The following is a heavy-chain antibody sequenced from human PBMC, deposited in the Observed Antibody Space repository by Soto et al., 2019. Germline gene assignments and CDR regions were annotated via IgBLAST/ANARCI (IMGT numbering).Heavy chain of an antibody. CDR3: TRGPRPISTGTGAY. CDR2: IYNDGTYS. J-gene: IGHJ4*02. V-gene: IGHV3-74*01. CDR1: GFIFKMYW. D-gene: IGHD3-10*01. Sequence: GGSLRRSCAASGFIFKMYWMHWVRQSPGKGLVWISRIYNDGTYSDYADSVRGRFTISRDNVNDTLYLQMNNLRAEDSGLYYCTRGPRPISTGTGAYWGQGTQVTVSS.